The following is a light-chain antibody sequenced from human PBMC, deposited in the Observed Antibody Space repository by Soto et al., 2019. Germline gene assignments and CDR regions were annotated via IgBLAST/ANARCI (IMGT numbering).Light chain of an antibody. CDR3: QQYNNWPLT. J-gene: IGKJ4*01. CDR1: QSVSSY. CDR2: DAS. V-gene: IGKV3-11*01. Sequence: EIVLTQSPATLSLSPGERATLSCRASQSVSSYLAWYQQKPGQAPRLLIYDASNRATGIPARFSGSGSGTDFTLTISSLHFEDIAVYFCQQYNNWPLTFGGGTKVEIK.